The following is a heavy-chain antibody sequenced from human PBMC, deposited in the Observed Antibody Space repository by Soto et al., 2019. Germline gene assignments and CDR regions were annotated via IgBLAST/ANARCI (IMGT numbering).Heavy chain of an antibody. CDR1: GFTFDDYA. D-gene: IGHD6-19*01. CDR2: ISWNSGSI. Sequence: PGGSLRLSCAASGFTFDDYAVHWVRQAPGKGLEWVSGISWNSGSIGYADSVKSRLTITKDTSRNQVVLTMTNMDPVDTATYYSAHGDSGLHYWGQGTLVTVSS. V-gene: IGHV3-9*01. CDR3: AHGDSGLHY. J-gene: IGHJ4*02.